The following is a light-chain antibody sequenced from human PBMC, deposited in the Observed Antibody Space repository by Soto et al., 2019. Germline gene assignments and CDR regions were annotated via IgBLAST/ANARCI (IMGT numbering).Light chain of an antibody. V-gene: IGKV3-20*01. J-gene: IGKJ4*01. Sequence: EIVLTQSPGTLSLSPGERATLSCRASQSVSSSYLAWYQQKPGQAPRLLIYNTSSRATGIPDRFSGRGSGTDFTLTISRLELEDFAVYYCQQYGSSLLTFGGGTKVEIK. CDR1: QSVSSSY. CDR3: QQYGSSLLT. CDR2: NTS.